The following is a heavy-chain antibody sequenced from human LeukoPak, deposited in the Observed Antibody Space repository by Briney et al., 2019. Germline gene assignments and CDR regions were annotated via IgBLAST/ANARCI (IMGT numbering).Heavy chain of an antibody. D-gene: IGHD2-15*01. V-gene: IGHV3-23*01. CDR2: ISGSGGST. CDR1: GFTFSSYA. CDR3: AKDFLASPKTQKYLQH. J-gene: IGHJ1*01. Sequence: PGGSLRLSCAASGFTFSSYAMSWVRQAPGKGLEWVSAISGSGGSTYYADSVKGRFTISRDNSKNTLYLQMNSLRAEDTAVYYCAKDFLASPKTQKYLQHWGQGTLVTVSS.